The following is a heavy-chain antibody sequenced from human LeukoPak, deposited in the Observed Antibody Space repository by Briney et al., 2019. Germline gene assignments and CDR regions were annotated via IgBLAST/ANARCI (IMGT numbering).Heavy chain of an antibody. CDR1: GGSISSGGYY. CDR3: ARVGDAYKRPAWAFDI. CDR2: IYYNGDS. Sequence: PSETLSLTCTVSGGSISSGGYYWSWIRQPPGKGLEFIAYIYYNGDSYCNPSLQSRVTISIDTSKNQFSLKLSSVTAADTAVFYCARVGDAYKRPAWAFDIWGQGTMVTVSS. D-gene: IGHD5-24*01. V-gene: IGHV4-31*03. J-gene: IGHJ3*02.